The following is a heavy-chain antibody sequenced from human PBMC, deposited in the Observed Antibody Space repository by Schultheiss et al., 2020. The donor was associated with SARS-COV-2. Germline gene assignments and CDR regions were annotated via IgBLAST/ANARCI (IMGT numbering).Heavy chain of an antibody. CDR2: IYHSGST. D-gene: IGHD7-27*01. CDR1: GGSISSGGYS. Sequence: SETLSLTCAVSGGSISSGGYSWSWIRQPPGKGLEWIGYIYHSGSTYYNPSLKSRVTISVDTSKNQFSLKLSSVTAADTAVYYCARRRIDTGDLFTSWFDPWGQVTLVTVSA. CDR3: ARRRIDTGDLFTSWFDP. V-gene: IGHV4-30-2*01. J-gene: IGHJ5*02.